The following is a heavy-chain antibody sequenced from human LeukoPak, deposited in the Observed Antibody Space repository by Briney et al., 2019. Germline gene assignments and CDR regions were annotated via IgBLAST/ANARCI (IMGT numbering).Heavy chain of an antibody. J-gene: IGHJ4*02. CDR3: ARVPYYDFWSGSSEP. V-gene: IGHV1-69*05. D-gene: IGHD3-3*01. Sequence: ASVKVSCKASGGTFSSYAISWVRQAPGQGLEWMGGIIPIFGTANYAQKFQGRVTITTDESTSTAYMELSSLRSEDTAVYYCARVPYYDFWSGSSEPWGQGTLVTVSS. CDR1: GGTFSSYA. CDR2: IIPIFGTA.